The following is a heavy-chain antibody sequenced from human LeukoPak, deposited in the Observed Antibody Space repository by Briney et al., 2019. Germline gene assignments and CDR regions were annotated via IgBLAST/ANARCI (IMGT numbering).Heavy chain of an antibody. Sequence: GGSLRLSCAASGFTFSRYWIHWVRQAPGKGLEWVSRINPDGSNTTYADSVKGRCTISRDNVKNTVYLQMNSLRAEDTAVYYCARVLSGSWDWFDPWGQGTLVTVSS. CDR2: INPDGSNT. J-gene: IGHJ5*02. CDR3: ARVLSGSWDWFDP. CDR1: GFTFSRYW. D-gene: IGHD3-22*01. V-gene: IGHV3-74*01.